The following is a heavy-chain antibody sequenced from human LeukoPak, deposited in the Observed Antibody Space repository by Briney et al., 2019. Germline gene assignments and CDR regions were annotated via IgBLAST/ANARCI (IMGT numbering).Heavy chain of an antibody. CDR1: GYSFTSYW. CDR2: IYPGDSDT. Sequence: GESLKISCKGSGYSFTSYWIGWVRQMPGKGLEWMGIIYPGDSDTRYSPSFQGQVTISADKSISTAYLQWSSLKASDTAMYYCARRYYYGSGSYPLFDYWGQGTLVTVSS. D-gene: IGHD3-10*01. V-gene: IGHV5-51*01. J-gene: IGHJ4*02. CDR3: ARRYYYGSGSYPLFDY.